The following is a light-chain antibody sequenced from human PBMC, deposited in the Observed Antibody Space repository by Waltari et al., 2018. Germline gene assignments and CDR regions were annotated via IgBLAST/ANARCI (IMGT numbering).Light chain of an antibody. Sequence: QSVLTQPPSMSAAPGQKVTISCSGSSSNIGHYYVSWYHQLPGAAPKLLIYDNNKRPSGIPDRFSASKSGMSATLDITGLQIGDEADYYCATWDNGLTAVVFGGGTKLTVL. CDR1: SSNIGHYY. CDR3: ATWDNGLTAVV. CDR2: DNN. J-gene: IGLJ2*01. V-gene: IGLV1-51*01.